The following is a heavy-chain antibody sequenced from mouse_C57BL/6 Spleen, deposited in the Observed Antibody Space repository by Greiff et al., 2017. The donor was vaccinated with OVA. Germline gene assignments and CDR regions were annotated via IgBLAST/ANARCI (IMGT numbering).Heavy chain of an antibody. V-gene: IGHV5-4*01. D-gene: IGHD4-1*01. CDR3: ARDRTGTDHAMDY. CDR1: GFTFSSYA. CDR2: ISDGGSYT. Sequence: EVHLVESGGGLVKPGGSLKLSCAASGFTFSSYAMSWVRQTPEKRLEWVATISDGGSYTYYPDNVKGRFTISRDNAKNNLYLQMSHLKSEDTAMYYCARDRTGTDHAMDYWGQGTSVTVSS. J-gene: IGHJ4*01.